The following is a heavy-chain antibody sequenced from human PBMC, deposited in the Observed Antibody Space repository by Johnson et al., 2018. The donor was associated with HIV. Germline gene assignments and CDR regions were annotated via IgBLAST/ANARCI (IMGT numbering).Heavy chain of an antibody. Sequence: VQLVESGGGLVKPGGSLRLSCAASGFTFSHAWMSWVRQAPGKGLEWVGHIESKADGGAADYAAPLEGRFTISRDDSKSTLYLQMNSLRAEDTAVYYCARAPRWFNVFDIWGQGTMVTVSS. J-gene: IGHJ3*02. CDR2: IESKADGGAA. V-gene: IGHV3-15*04. CDR3: ARAPRWFNVFDI. D-gene: IGHD4-23*01. CDR1: GFTFSHAW.